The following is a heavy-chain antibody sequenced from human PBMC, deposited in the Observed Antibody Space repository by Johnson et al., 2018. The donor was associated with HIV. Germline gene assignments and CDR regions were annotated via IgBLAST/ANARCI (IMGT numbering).Heavy chain of an antibody. CDR1: GFTVTTKY. V-gene: IGHV3-66*01. Sequence: EMQLVESGGGLVQPGGSLRLSCAASGFTVTTKYMSWVRQAPGKGLEWVSVIYSDDSTYYADSVQGRFTLSRDNSQNTLYLQMNSLRAEDTAVYYCARDAPNFVHSSGVRDDAFDSWGPGTMVTVSS. D-gene: IGHD3-22*01. CDR2: IYSDDST. J-gene: IGHJ3*02. CDR3: ARDAPNFVHSSGVRDDAFDS.